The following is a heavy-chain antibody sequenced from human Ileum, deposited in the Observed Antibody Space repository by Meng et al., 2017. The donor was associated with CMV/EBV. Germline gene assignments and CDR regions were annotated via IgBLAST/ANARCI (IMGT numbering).Heavy chain of an antibody. D-gene: IGHD3-22*01. Sequence: LVGSGGDWVKPGGSFGLPWRASGFSFSDFHMNWIRQAPGKGPEWVSFISRDNTYTNYADSVKGRFTISRDNAKNLLFLQMNSLRVEDTALYYCARGHYDSFWGRGTLVTVSS. CDR1: GFSFSDFH. V-gene: IGHV3-11*06. CDR3: ARGHYDSF. CDR2: ISRDNTYT. J-gene: IGHJ4*02.